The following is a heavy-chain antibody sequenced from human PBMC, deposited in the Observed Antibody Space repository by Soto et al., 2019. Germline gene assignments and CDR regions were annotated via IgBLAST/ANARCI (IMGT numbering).Heavy chain of an antibody. CDR2: ISFDGSNK. CDR1: GFTFRSYG. J-gene: IGHJ4*02. CDR3: AKNVVPLRPALYFDY. Sequence: PGGSLRLSCVASGFTFRSYGMHWVRQASGKGLEWVAVISFDGSNKYYADSVKGRFTISRDSSKNTLYLQMDSLRAEDTAVYYCAKNVVPLRPALYFDYWGPGTLLTLSS. V-gene: IGHV3-30*18. D-gene: IGHD3-16*01.